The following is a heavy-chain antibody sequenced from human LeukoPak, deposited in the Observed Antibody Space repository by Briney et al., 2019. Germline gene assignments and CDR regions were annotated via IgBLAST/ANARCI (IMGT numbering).Heavy chain of an antibody. Sequence: PGGSLRLSCAASGFTFSSYAMSWVRRAPGKGLEWVSAISGSGGSTYYADSVKGRFTISRDNSKDTLYLQMNSLRAEDTAVYYCAKQWLAKHYYFDYWGQGTLVTVSS. D-gene: IGHD6-19*01. CDR1: GFTFSSYA. CDR3: AKQWLAKHYYFDY. V-gene: IGHV3-23*01. J-gene: IGHJ4*02. CDR2: ISGSGGST.